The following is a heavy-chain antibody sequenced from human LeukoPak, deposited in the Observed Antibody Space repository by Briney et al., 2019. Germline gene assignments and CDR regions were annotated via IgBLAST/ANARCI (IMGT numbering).Heavy chain of an antibody. CDR2: INHSGST. V-gene: IGHV4-34*01. J-gene: IGHJ5*02. Sequence: SETLSLTCAVYGGSFSGYYWSWIRQPPGKGLEWIGEINHSGSTNYNPSLKSRVTISVDTSKNQFSLKLSSVTAADTAVYYCARGQARLSWFDPWGQGTLVTVSS. CDR1: GGSFSGYY. CDR3: ARGQARLSWFDP. D-gene: IGHD6-19*01.